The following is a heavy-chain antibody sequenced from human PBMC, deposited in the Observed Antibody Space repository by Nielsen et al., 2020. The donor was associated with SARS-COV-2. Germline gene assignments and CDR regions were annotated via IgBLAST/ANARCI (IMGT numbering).Heavy chain of an antibody. D-gene: IGHD2-2*01. J-gene: IGHJ5*02. Sequence: SETLSLTCTVSGGSMTRSTHYWDWIRQPPGKGLEWIGSIYYSGSTFYNTSLKSRVTISVDTSKNQFSLKLTSVTAADTAVYYCARSTSTSYPFDPWGQGTLVTVSS. CDR2: IYYSGST. V-gene: IGHV4-39*07. CDR3: ARSTSTSYPFDP. CDR1: GGSMTRSTHY.